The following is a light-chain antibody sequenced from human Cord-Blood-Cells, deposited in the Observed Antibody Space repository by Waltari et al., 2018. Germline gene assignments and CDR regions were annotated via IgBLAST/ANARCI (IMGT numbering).Light chain of an antibody. V-gene: IGKV1-8*01. J-gene: IGKJ1*01. Sequence: AIRMTQSPSSFSASTGDRVPITCRASQGISSYLAWYQQKPGKAPKLLIYAASTLQSGVPSRFSGSGSGTDFTLTISCLQSEDFATYYCKQYYSYPWTFGQGTKVEIK. CDR1: QGISSY. CDR2: AAS. CDR3: KQYYSYPWT.